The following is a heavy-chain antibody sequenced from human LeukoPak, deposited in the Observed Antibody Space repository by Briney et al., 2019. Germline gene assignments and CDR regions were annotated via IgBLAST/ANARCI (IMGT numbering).Heavy chain of an antibody. J-gene: IGHJ5*02. V-gene: IGHV4-61*08. CDR3: AGNYYDSSGYYL. D-gene: IGHD3-22*01. Sequence: SETLSLTCTVSGGSISSGGYSWSWIRQHPGKGLEWIGYIYYSGSTNYNPSLKSRVTISVDTSKNQFSLKLSSVTAADTAVYYCAGNYYDSSGYYLWGQGTLVTVSS. CDR2: IYYSGST. CDR1: GGSISSGGYS.